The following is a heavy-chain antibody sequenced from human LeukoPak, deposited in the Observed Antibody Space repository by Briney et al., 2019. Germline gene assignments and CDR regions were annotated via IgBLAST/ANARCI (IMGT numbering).Heavy chain of an antibody. CDR1: GGSFTTYY. Sequence: SETLSLTCTVSGGSFTTYYWSWIRQPAGKGLEWIGHIDTSGTTNYNPSLKSRVTISVDTSKNQFSLKLSSVTAADTAVYYCARKRNGYSYGSYYYYYMDVWGKGTTVTISS. CDR2: IDTSGTT. V-gene: IGHV4-4*07. D-gene: IGHD5-18*01. J-gene: IGHJ6*03. CDR3: ARKRNGYSYGSYYYYYMDV.